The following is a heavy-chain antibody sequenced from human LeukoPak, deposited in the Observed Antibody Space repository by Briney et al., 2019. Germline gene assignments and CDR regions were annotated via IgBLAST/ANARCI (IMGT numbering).Heavy chain of an antibody. V-gene: IGHV3-33*01. Sequence: QPGVSLRLPCAASGFTFSSYGMHWVRQAPGKGLEWVAVIWYDGSNKYYADSVKGRFTISRDNSKNTLYLQMSSLRAEDTAVYYCARGAPFLYSSSPKGLDYWGQGTLVTVSS. J-gene: IGHJ4*02. D-gene: IGHD6-13*01. CDR2: IWYDGSNK. CDR3: ARGAPFLYSSSPKGLDY. CDR1: GFTFSSYG.